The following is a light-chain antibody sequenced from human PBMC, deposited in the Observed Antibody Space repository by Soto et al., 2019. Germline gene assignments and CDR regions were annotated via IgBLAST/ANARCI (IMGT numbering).Light chain of an antibody. V-gene: IGKV1-5*01. CDR3: QQYNSYPWS. CDR2: DAP. J-gene: IGKJ1*01. CDR1: QNIRNW. Sequence: DIQMTQSPSTLSASVCDSVTITCRASQNIRNWLAWYQQKPGKAPNPLIYDAPSLKSGVPARFSGSGSGTEFTLTISSLQPDDSGTFFCQQYNSYPWSFGQGTKVDIK.